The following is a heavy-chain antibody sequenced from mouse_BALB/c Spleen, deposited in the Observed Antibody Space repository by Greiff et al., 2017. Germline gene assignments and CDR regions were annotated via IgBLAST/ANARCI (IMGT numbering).Heavy chain of an antibody. CDR2: ISSGGGST. CDR3: ARHSSWDYFDY. J-gene: IGHJ2*01. V-gene: IGHV5-12-1*01. Sequence: EVQGVESGGGLVKPGGSLKLSCAASGFAFSSYDMSWVRQTPEKRLEWVAYISSGGGSTYYPDTVKGRFTISRDNAKNTLYLQMSSLKSEDTAMYYCARHSSWDYFDYWGQGTTLTVSS. CDR1: GFAFSSYD.